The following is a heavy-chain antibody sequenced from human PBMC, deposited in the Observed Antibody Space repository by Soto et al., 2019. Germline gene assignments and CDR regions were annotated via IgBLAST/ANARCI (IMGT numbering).Heavy chain of an antibody. CDR2: IDPSDSYT. J-gene: IGHJ6*02. CDR3: ARQRYTSGWLTGPNYYYYYGMDV. CDR1: GYSFTSYW. V-gene: IGHV5-10-1*01. Sequence: EVQLVQSGAEVKKPGESLRISCKGSGYSFTSYWISWVRQMPGKGLEWMGRIDPSDSYTNYSPSFQGHVTISADKSINTAYLQWSSLKASDTAMYYCARQRYTSGWLTGPNYYYYYGMDVWGQGTTVTVSS. D-gene: IGHD6-19*01.